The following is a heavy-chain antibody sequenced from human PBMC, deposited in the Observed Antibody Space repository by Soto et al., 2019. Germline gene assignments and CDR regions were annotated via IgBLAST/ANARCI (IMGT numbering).Heavy chain of an antibody. CDR1: GVTFSSYA. CDR3: AADTTDYSSGSLNYYYGMDV. Sequence: ASVKVSCKASGVTFSSYAISWVRQAPGQGLEWMGGIIPIFGTANYAQKFQGRVTITADESTSTVYMELSSLRSEDTAVYYCAADTTDYSSGSLNYYYGMDVGRQGPMVTVS. J-gene: IGHJ6*02. V-gene: IGHV1-69*13. D-gene: IGHD3-16*01. CDR2: IIPIFGTA.